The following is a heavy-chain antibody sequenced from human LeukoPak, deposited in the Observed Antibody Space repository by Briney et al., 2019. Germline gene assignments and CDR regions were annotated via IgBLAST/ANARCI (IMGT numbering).Heavy chain of an antibody. CDR1: GGSISSSCYY. CDR3: ARLYGTAMVTGTDC. D-gene: IGHD5-18*01. CDR2: IYYSGST. V-gene: IGHV4-39*01. J-gene: IGHJ4*02. Sequence: PSETLSLTCTVSGGSISSSCYYWGWIRQPPGKGLEWIGSIYYSGSTYYNPSLKSRVTISVDTSKNQFSLKLSSVTAADTAVYYCARLYGTAMVTGTDCWGQGTLVTVSS.